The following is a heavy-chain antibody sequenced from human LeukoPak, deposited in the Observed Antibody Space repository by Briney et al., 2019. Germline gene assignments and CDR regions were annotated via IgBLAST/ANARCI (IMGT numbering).Heavy chain of an antibody. Sequence: PSETLSLTCTVSGGSISSYFWSWIRQPPGKGLEWIGYIYYSGSTYYNPSLKSRVTMSVDTSKNHFSLRLTSVTAADTAVYYCARDLGSDGFNLRNWFDPWGQGTLVTVSS. J-gene: IGHJ5*02. CDR2: IYYSGST. CDR3: ARDLGSDGFNLRNWFDP. D-gene: IGHD5-24*01. V-gene: IGHV4-59*01. CDR1: GGSISSYF.